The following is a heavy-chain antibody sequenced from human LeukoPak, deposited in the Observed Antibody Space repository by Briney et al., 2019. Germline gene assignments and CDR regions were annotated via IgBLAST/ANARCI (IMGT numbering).Heavy chain of an antibody. Sequence: VASVKVSCKASGYTFTSYDINWVRQATGQGLEWMGWMNPNSGNTGYAQKFQGRVTMTRNTSISTAYMELGSLRSEDTAVYYCARGFIGSPIGSYYYYGMDVWGQGTTVTVSS. CDR2: MNPNSGNT. CDR1: GYTFTSYD. D-gene: IGHD3-10*01. CDR3: ARGFIGSPIGSYYYYGMDV. J-gene: IGHJ6*02. V-gene: IGHV1-8*01.